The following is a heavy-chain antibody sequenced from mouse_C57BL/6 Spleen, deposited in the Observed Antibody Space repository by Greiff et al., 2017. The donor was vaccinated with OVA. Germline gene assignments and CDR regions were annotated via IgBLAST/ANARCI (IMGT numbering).Heavy chain of an antibody. D-gene: IGHD2-4*01. CDR1: GYTFTSYD. V-gene: IGHV1-85*01. Sequence: VQRVESGPELVKPGASVKLSCKASGYTFTSYDINWVKQRPGQGLEWIGWIYPRDGSTKYNETFKGKATLTGDTSSSTAYMELHSLTSEGSAVYLCARKDDYDGPWFAYWGQGALVTVSA. CDR2: IYPRDGST. J-gene: IGHJ3*01. CDR3: ARKDDYDGPWFAY.